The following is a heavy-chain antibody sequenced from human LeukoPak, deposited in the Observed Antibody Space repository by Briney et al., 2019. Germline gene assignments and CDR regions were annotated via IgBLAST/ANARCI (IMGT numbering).Heavy chain of an antibody. Sequence: SETLSLTCAVYGGSFSGYYWSWIRQPPGKGLEWIGEINHSGSTNYNPSLKSRVTISVDTSKNQFSLKLSSVTAADTAVYYCARSTRPRRIAVAGTPPWYFDLWGRGTLVTVSS. V-gene: IGHV4-34*01. CDR3: ARSTRPRRIAVAGTPPWYFDL. J-gene: IGHJ2*01. CDR2: INHSGST. CDR1: GGSFSGYY. D-gene: IGHD6-19*01.